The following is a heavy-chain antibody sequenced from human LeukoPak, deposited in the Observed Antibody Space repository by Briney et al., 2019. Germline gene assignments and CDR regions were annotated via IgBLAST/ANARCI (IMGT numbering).Heavy chain of an antibody. CDR2: ISAYNGNT. CDR3: ASWGGGYSSSWYGSRSMWNSDY. V-gene: IGHV1-18*01. Sequence: ASVKVSCKASGYTFTSYGISWVRQAPGQGLEWMGWISAYNGNTNYAQKLQGRVTMTTDTSTSTAYMELRSLRSDDTAVYYCASWGGGYSSSWYGSRSMWNSDYWGQGPLVTVSS. J-gene: IGHJ4*02. CDR1: GYTFTSYG. D-gene: IGHD6-13*01.